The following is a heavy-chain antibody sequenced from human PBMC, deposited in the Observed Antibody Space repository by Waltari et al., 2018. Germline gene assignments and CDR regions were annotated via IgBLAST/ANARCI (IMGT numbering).Heavy chain of an antibody. D-gene: IGHD1-26*01. J-gene: IGHJ4*02. CDR1: GFAVANYG. Sequence: EVRLVESGGGLVQPGGSLRLSCAASGFAVANYGMSWVRQAPGKGLEGVSSISGSGGTTYYADSVKGRFTMSKDNSKNTLFLQMNSLRVDDTADYYCAKSSGSYYEVFDYWGRGTLVTVSS. V-gene: IGHV3-23*04. CDR2: ISGSGGTT. CDR3: AKSSGSYYEVFDY.